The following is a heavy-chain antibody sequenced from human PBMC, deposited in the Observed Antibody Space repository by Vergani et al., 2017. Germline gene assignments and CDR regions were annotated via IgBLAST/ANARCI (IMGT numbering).Heavy chain of an antibody. Sequence: QVQLVQSGAEVKKPGSSVKVSCKASGGTFSSYTISWVRQAPGQGLEWMGRIIPILGIANYAQKFQGRVTITADKSTSTAYMELSSLRSEDTAVYYCASGMITVGGVPYYPPDYWGQGTLVTVSS. CDR1: GGTFSSYT. V-gene: IGHV1-69*02. J-gene: IGHJ4*02. D-gene: IGHD3-16*01. CDR2: IIPILGIA. CDR3: ASGMITVGGVPYYPPDY.